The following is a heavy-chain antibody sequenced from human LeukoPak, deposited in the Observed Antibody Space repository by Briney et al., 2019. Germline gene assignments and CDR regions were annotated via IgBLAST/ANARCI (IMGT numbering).Heavy chain of an antibody. D-gene: IGHD3-22*01. CDR2: ISAYNGNT. J-gene: IGHJ4*02. CDR3: ARPNYYDSSGYYRL. V-gene: IGHV1-18*04. Sequence: ASVKVSCKASGYTFTGYYMHWVRQAPGQGLEWMGWISAYNGNTNYAQKLQGRVTMTTDTSTSTAYMELRSLRSDDTAVYYCARPNYYDSSGYYRLWGQGTLVTVSS. CDR1: GYTFTGYY.